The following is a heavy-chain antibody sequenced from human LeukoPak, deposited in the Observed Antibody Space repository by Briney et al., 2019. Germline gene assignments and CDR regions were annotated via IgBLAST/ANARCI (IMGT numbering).Heavy chain of an antibody. Sequence: PGGSLRLSCAASGFTFSYDWMTWVRQAPGKGLEWVGRIKSKTDGGTTDYAAPVKGRFIISRDDSKNTLYLQMDSLRAEDTAVYYCAKRGYSGNYYRAFDIWGQGTMVTVSS. CDR1: GFTFSYDW. J-gene: IGHJ3*02. CDR2: IKSKTDGGTT. D-gene: IGHD1-26*01. V-gene: IGHV3-15*01. CDR3: AKRGYSGNYYRAFDI.